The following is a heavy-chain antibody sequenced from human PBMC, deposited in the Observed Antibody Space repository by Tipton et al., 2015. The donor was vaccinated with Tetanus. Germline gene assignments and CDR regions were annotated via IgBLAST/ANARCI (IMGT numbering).Heavy chain of an antibody. J-gene: IGHJ4*02. CDR2: IYNSGST. Sequence: TLSLTCTVSGGSISSGGYYWSWIRQHPGKGLEWIGDIYNSGSTYNNPSLKSRVTISVDTSKNQFSLKLNSVTAADTAVYFCARDQARGARGWNYFDYWGQGTQVTVSS. CDR1: GGSISSGGYY. CDR3: ARDQARGARGWNYFDY. D-gene: IGHD1-26*01. V-gene: IGHV4-31*03.